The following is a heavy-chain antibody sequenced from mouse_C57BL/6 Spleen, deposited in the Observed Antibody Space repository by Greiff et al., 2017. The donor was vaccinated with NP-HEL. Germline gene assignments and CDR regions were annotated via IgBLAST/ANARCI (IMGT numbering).Heavy chain of an antibody. Sequence: QVTLKESGPGILQSSQTLSLTCSFSGFSLSTSGMGVSWIRQPSGKGLEWLAHIYWGDDKRYNPSLKSRLTISKDTSRNQVFLKITSVDTADTATYYCARRLGRGGFDYWGQGTTLTVSS. CDR2: IYWGDDK. CDR1: GFSLSTSGMG. J-gene: IGHJ2*01. CDR3: ARRLGRGGFDY. V-gene: IGHV8-12*01. D-gene: IGHD4-1*01.